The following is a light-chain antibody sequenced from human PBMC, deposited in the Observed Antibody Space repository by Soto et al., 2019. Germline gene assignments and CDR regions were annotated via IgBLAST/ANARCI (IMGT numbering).Light chain of an antibody. V-gene: IGKV1-5*03. CDR3: QQYNYYSWT. CDR2: KAS. Sequence: DTQMTQSPSTLSASVGDRVTITCRASQNINSCLAWYQQKPGKAPKLLIYKASSLESGFPSRFSGSGSGTEFTLTISSLQPDDFATYYCQQYNYYSWTFGQGTNVEIK. CDR1: QNINSC. J-gene: IGKJ1*01.